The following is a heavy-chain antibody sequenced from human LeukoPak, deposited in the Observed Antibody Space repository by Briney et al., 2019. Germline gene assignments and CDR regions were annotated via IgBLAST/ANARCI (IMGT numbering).Heavy chain of an antibody. Sequence: SETLSLTCTVSGGSISSYYWSWIRQPPGKGLEWIGYIYYSGSTNYNPSLRSRVTISLEMSKNQFSLKLSSVTAADTAVYYCARGGYYGSGNDFRFDPWGQGTLVTVSS. V-gene: IGHV4-59*01. CDR1: GGSISSYY. J-gene: IGHJ5*02. CDR3: ARGGYYGSGNDFRFDP. D-gene: IGHD3-10*01. CDR2: IYYSGST.